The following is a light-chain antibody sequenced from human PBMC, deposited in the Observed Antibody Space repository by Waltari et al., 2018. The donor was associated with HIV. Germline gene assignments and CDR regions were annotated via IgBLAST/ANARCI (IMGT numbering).Light chain of an antibody. J-gene: IGLJ3*02. CDR2: AVN. Sequence: QSALTQPASVSGSPGQSITISCTGSSSDVGSYSYVSWYQQHPGKAHKPIIYAVNDRPSGVPNRFAGSKSGNTASLTIAGLQAEDEADYYCNSYTSISTWVFGGGTKLTVL. CDR1: SSDVGSYSY. V-gene: IGLV2-14*01. CDR3: NSYTSISTWV.